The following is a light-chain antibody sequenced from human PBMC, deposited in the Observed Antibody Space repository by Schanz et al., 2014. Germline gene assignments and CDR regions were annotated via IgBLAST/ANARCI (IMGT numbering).Light chain of an antibody. V-gene: IGKV1-39*01. J-gene: IGKJ4*01. Sequence: DIQMTQSPSTLSASVGDRVTISCRASQNINTWLAWYQQKPGKAPKLLIYAASSLQSGVPSRFSGSGSGTDFTLTISSLHPEDFATYYYQQSYSTPALTFGGGTKGEIK. CDR2: AAS. CDR3: QQSYSTPALT. CDR1: QNINTW.